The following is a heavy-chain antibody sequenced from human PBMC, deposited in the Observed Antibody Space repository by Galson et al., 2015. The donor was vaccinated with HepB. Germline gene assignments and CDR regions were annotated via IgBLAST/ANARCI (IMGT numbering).Heavy chain of an antibody. Sequence: SVKVSCKASGGTFSSYAISWVRQAPGQGLEWMGGIIPILGIANYAQKFQGRVTITADKSTSTAYMELSSLRSEDTAVYYCSYYGSGSYYHDRYYYYYMDVWGKGTTVTVSS. V-gene: IGHV1-69*10. CDR2: IIPILGIA. J-gene: IGHJ6*03. CDR1: GGTFSSYA. CDR3: SYYGSGSYYHDRYYYYYMDV. D-gene: IGHD3-10*01.